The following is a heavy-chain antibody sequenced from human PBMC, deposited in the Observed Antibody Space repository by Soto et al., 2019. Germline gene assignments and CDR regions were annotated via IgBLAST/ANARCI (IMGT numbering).Heavy chain of an antibody. D-gene: IGHD3-9*01. V-gene: IGHV3-30-3*01. CDR1: GFTFSSYA. J-gene: IGHJ4*02. Sequence: GGSLRLSCAASGFTFSSYAMHWVRQAPGKGLEWVAVISYDGISKHYADSVKGRFSISRDDSENTLYVQMNSLRAEDTAVYYCAKDGYLDTYYFDYWGQGTLVTVSS. CDR2: ISYDGISK. CDR3: AKDGYLDTYYFDY.